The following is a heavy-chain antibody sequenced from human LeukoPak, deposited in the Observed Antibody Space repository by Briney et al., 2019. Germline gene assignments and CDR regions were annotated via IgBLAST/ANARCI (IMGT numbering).Heavy chain of an antibody. V-gene: IGHV4-34*01. CDR1: GFTFSSYA. Sequence: PGGSLRLSCAASGFTFSSYAMSWIRQPPGKGLEWIGEINHSGSTNYNPSLKSRVTISVDTSKNQFSLKLSSVTAADTAVYYCARTTVVTGYYFDYWGQGTLVTVSS. D-gene: IGHD4-23*01. CDR2: INHSGST. J-gene: IGHJ4*02. CDR3: ARTTVVTGYYFDY.